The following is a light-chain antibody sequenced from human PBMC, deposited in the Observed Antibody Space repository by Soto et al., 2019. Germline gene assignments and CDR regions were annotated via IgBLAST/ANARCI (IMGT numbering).Light chain of an antibody. Sequence: EIVLTQSPGTLSLSPGERATLSCRASQSVSSSYLVWYQQKPGQAPRLLIYDASSRATGIPDRFSGSGSGTDFTLTISRLEPEDFAVYYCQQYGSAPQTFGQGTKVEIK. CDR2: DAS. J-gene: IGKJ1*01. CDR1: QSVSSSY. V-gene: IGKV3-20*01. CDR3: QQYGSAPQT.